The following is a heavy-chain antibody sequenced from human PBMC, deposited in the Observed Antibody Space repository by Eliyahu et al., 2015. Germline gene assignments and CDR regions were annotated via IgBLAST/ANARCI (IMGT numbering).Heavy chain of an antibody. CDR3: ASGFAVYLDDFDI. J-gene: IGHJ3*02. D-gene: IGHD3-16*02. V-gene: IGHV4-39*01. Sequence: QLQLQESGPGLVKPSETLSLXXIVSGGXIXTSSYYWGWIRQPPGKGLEWIGRIHNSGSTPYNPSLKSRVTISVDTSKNELSLKLSSVTAADTAVYYCASGFAVYLDDFDIWGQGTMVTVSS. CDR1: GGXIXTSSYY. CDR2: IHNSGST.